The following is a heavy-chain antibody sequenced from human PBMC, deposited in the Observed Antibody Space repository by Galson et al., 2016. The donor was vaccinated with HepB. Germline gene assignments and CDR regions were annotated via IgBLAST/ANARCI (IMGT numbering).Heavy chain of an antibody. D-gene: IGHD2-8*02. CDR2: MYYSGAT. V-gene: IGHV4-59*01. CDR3: AGGDPGGLDY. J-gene: IGHJ4*02. Sequence: ETLSLTCTVSGGSINSYYWSWIRQSPGTGLEWVGYMYYSGATNYNPSLQSRVTISRDTSKQQFSLRLTSGTAADTAVYYCAGGDPGGLDYWGQGSLVTVSS. CDR1: GGSINSYY.